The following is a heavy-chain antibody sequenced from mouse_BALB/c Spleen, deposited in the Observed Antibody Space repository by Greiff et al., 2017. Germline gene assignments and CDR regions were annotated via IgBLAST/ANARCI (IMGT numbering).Heavy chain of an antibody. V-gene: IGHV14-3*02. Sequence: VQLQQSGAELVKPGASVKLSCTASGFNIKDTYMHWVKQRPEQGLEWIGRIDPANGNTKYDPKFQGKATITADTSSNTAYLQLSSLTSEDTAVYYCATLANWDGFAYWGQGTLVTVSA. CDR3: ATLANWDGFAY. D-gene: IGHD4-1*01. CDR1: GFNIKDTY. J-gene: IGHJ3*01. CDR2: IDPANGNT.